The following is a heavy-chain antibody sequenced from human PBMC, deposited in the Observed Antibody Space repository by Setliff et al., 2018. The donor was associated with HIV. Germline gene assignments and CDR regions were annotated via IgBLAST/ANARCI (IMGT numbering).Heavy chain of an antibody. CDR3: ARHSPSDY. CDR1: GGSFSGYY. V-gene: IGHV4-34*01. Sequence: SETLSLTCAVYGGSFSGYYWSWIRQPPGKGLEWIGEINHSGSTNYNPSLKSRVTISVDTSKNQFSLRLTSVTAADTAVYYCARHSPSDYWGQGTLVTVSS. CDR2: INHSGST. J-gene: IGHJ4*02.